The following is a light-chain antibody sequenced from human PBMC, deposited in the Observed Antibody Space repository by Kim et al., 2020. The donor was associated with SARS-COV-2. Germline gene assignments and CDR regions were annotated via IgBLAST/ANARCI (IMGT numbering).Light chain of an antibody. Sequence: LTQPPSVSKDLRQTATLTCTGNSNNVGDQGSSWLQQRQGHPPKVLFYRDNNRPSGISERLSASRSGNTASLTITGLQIEDEGDYYCSVWDSGLNVWIFGGGTQLTVL. CDR3: SVWDSGLNVWI. V-gene: IGLV10-54*01. J-gene: IGLJ2*01. CDR1: SNNVGDQG. CDR2: RDN.